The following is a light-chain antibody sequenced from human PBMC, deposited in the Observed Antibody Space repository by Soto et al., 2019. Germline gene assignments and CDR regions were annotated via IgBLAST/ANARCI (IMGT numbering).Light chain of an antibody. CDR1: SSDVGSYNL. Sequence: QPVLTQPASVSGSPGQSITISCTGTSSDVGSYNLVSWFQQYPGKAPKLMIYEVTKRPSGVSNRFSGSKSGNTASLTISGLQAEDEADYYCSSYAGSSTVVFGGGTQLTVL. CDR3: SSYAGSSTVV. V-gene: IGLV2-23*02. CDR2: EVT. J-gene: IGLJ2*01.